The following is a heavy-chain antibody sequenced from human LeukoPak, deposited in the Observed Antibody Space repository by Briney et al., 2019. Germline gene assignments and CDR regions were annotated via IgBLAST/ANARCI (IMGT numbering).Heavy chain of an antibody. J-gene: IGHJ4*02. CDR2: INTDGSST. CDR1: GFTFNNYW. D-gene: IGHD3-3*01. V-gene: IGHV3-74*01. CDR3: ATYTIFGYYFDY. Sequence: GGSLRLSCAASGFTFNNYWMHWVRHVSGKGLLWVSRINTDGSSTSYADSVKGRFTISRDNAKNTLYLQMNSLRAEDTAVYYCATYTIFGYYFDYWGQGTLVTVSS.